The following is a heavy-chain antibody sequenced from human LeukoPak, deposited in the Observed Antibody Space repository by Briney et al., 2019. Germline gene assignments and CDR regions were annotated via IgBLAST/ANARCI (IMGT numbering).Heavy chain of an antibody. D-gene: IGHD2-15*01. CDR1: GFTFSSYG. J-gene: IGHJ4*02. Sequence: PGGTLRLSCAASGFTFSSYGMSWVRQAPGKGLEWVSAISGSGGSTYYADSVKGRFTISRDNSQNTLYLQMNSLRAEDTAVYYCAKDYLGSDPSGLIFENWGPGTLVTVSS. CDR2: ISGSGGST. V-gene: IGHV3-23*01. CDR3: AKDYLGSDPSGLIFEN.